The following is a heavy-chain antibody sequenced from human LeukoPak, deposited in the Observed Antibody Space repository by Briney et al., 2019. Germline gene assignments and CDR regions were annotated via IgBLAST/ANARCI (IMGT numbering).Heavy chain of an antibody. J-gene: IGHJ4*02. V-gene: IGHV4-30-4*08. Sequence: SSETLSLTCTVSGGSIGSGDYYWSWIRQPPGKGLEWIGCIYYSGSTYYNPSLKSRVTISVDTSKNQFSLKLSSVTAADTAVYYCARGGGYCSSTSCLPLDYWGQGTLVTVSS. CDR2: IYYSGST. CDR3: ARGGGYCSSTSCLPLDY. CDR1: GGSIGSGDYY. D-gene: IGHD2-2*01.